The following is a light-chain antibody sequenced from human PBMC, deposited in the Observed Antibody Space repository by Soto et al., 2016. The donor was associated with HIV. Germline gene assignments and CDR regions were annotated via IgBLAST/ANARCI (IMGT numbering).Light chain of an antibody. CDR1: NIGSKS. CDR2: DDS. J-gene: IGLJ2*01. Sequence: SYELTQPPSVSVAPEKTARITCGGNNIGSKSVHWYQQKPGQAPVLVVYDDSHRPSGIPERFSGSNFGNTATLTITRVEAGDEADYYCQVWDSNSAHPVFGGGTKLTVL. CDR3: QVWDSNSAHPV. V-gene: IGLV3-21*03.